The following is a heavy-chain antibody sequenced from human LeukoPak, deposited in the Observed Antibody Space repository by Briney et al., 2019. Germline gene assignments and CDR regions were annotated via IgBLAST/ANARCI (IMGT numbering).Heavy chain of an antibody. J-gene: IGHJ4*02. CDR1: GLTFSSYS. V-gene: IGHV3-74*01. CDR2: INSDGSTT. CDR3: TAAPMSGYTYTLGY. Sequence: GGSLRLSFAASGLTFSSYSMNWVRQAPGKGLVWVSRINSDGSTTNYADSVKGRFTISRDNAKNTLYLQMNRLRAEDTAVYYCTAAPMSGYTYTLGYWGQGTLVTVSS. D-gene: IGHD5-12*01.